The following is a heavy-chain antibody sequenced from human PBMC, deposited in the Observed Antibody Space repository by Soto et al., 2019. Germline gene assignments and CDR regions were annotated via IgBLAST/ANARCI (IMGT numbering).Heavy chain of an antibody. CDR3: AGCAYGLYTFGFDV. V-gene: IGHV4-4*02. D-gene: IGHD3-10*01. J-gene: IGHJ6*02. Sequence: QVQLQESGPGLVKPSGTLSLTCAVSGGSISTHHWWSWVRQPPGKGLEGIGEIFHCGSINYNPSLKDRVTIKIDKAENQYSLMLSSLTAADTAVYYCAGCAYGLYTFGFDVWGQGTTVTVSS. CDR1: GGSISTHHW. CDR2: IFHCGSI.